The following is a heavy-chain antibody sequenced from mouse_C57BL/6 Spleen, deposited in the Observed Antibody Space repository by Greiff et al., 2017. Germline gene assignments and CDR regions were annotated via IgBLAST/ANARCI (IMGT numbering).Heavy chain of an antibody. J-gene: IGHJ4*01. Sequence: VKLMESGPGLVAPSQSLSITCTVSGFSLTSYGVHWVRQPPGKGLEWLVVIWSDGSTTYNSALKSRLSISKDNSKSQVFLKMNSLQTDDTAMYYCARQGDDYDEDYAMDYWGQGTSVTVSS. V-gene: IGHV2-6-1*01. D-gene: IGHD2-4*01. CDR1: GFSLTSYG. CDR2: IWSDGST. CDR3: ARQGDDYDEDYAMDY.